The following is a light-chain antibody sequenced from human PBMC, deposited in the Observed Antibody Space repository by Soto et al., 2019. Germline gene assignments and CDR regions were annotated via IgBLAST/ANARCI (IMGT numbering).Light chain of an antibody. J-gene: IGKJ1*01. CDR1: QSINDW. CDR2: QAS. Sequence: DVQMTQSPSTLSASVGDRVTITCRASQSINDWLAWYQQKPGKAPRLLIYQASNLQSGVSSRFSGSGSGTEFTLTISSLQPDDFATYYCQQYKDYWTFGQGTKVEIK. CDR3: QQYKDYWT. V-gene: IGKV1-5*03.